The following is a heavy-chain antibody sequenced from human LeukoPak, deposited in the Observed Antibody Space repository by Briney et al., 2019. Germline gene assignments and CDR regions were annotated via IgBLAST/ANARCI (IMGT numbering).Heavy chain of an antibody. CDR2: IYYTGTT. CDR1: GGSISNYY. V-gene: IGHV4-59*01. CDR3: AREGSDHLNAFDI. J-gene: IGHJ3*02. D-gene: IGHD6-19*01. Sequence: SETLSLTCTVSGGSISNYYWSWIRQPPGKGLERIGYIYYTGTTNYNPSLKSRVTLSLDMSKNQFSLKLTSVTAADTAVYYCAREGSDHLNAFDIWGQGTMVTVSS.